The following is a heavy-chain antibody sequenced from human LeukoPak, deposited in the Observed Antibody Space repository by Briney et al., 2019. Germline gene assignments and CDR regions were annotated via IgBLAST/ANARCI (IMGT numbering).Heavy chain of an antibody. Sequence: PSETLSLTCTVSAAPITSYYWSWIRQPPGKGLEWIGEINHSGSTNYNPSLKSRVTISVDTSKNQFSLKLSSVTAADTAVYYCARARWRQGWFDPWGQGTLVTVSS. D-gene: IGHD2-21*02. CDR2: INHSGST. V-gene: IGHV4-34*01. CDR1: AAPITSYY. J-gene: IGHJ5*02. CDR3: ARARWRQGWFDP.